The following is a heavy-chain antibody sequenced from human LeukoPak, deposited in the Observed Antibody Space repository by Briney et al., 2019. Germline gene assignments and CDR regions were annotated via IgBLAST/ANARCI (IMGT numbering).Heavy chain of an antibody. D-gene: IGHD5-24*01. V-gene: IGHV3-7*03. CDR1: GFTFSSYW. CDR2: IKQDGSEK. J-gene: IGHJ4*02. Sequence: GGSLRLSCAASGFTFSSYWMSWVRQAPGKGLEWVANIKQDGSEKYYVDSVKGRFTISRDNAKNSLYLQMNSLRAEDAAVYYCAREASWDGYNSYYFDYWGQGTLVTVSS. CDR3: AREASWDGYNSYYFDY.